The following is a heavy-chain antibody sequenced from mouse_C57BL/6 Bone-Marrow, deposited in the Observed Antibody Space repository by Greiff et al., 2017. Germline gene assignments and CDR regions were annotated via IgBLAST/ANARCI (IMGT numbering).Heavy chain of an antibody. CDR3: ARGIYYCGSSYFDV. Sequence: QVQLKESGAELVRPGTSVKMSCKASGYTFTNYWIGWAKPRPGHGLEWIGDIYPGGGYTNYNEKFKGKATLTADKSSSTAYMQFSSLTSEDSAVYYCARGIYYCGSSYFDVWGTGTTFTVSS. V-gene: IGHV1-63*01. D-gene: IGHD1-1*01. CDR1: GYTFTNYW. J-gene: IGHJ1*03. CDR2: IYPGGGYT.